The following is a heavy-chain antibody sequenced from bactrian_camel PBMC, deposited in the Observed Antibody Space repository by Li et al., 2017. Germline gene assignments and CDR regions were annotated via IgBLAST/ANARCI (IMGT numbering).Heavy chain of an antibody. CDR3: AVDARRLNRPPRPGLVASEYTH. D-gene: IGHD7*01. CDR2: IDSDGST. J-gene: IGHJ4*01. CDR1: HLSIDSYC. Sequence: QVQLVESGGGSVQAGGSLRLSCTTSHLSIDSYCMAFFREAPGKERERVARIDSDGSTRYADSERGRFSVSEDNAKTTLYPEMSSLKPEDTAMFYCAVDARRLNRPPRPGLVASEYTHWGQGTQVTVS. V-gene: IGHV3S55*01.